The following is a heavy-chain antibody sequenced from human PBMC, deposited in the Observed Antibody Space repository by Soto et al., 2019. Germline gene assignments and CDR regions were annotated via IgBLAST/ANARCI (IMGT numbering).Heavy chain of an antibody. V-gene: IGHV1-69*01. Sequence: QVQLVQSGAEVKKPGSSVKVSCKASGGTFGSYAISWVRQAPGQGLEWMGGIIPITATANYAQKFQGRVTITADESTSTASMQLRSLRSEDTAVYYCARSQGSSTSLEIYYYCYYGMDVWGQGTTVTVSS. J-gene: IGHJ6*02. D-gene: IGHD2-2*01. CDR2: IIPITATA. CDR1: GGTFGSYA. CDR3: ARSQGSSTSLEIYYYCYYGMDV.